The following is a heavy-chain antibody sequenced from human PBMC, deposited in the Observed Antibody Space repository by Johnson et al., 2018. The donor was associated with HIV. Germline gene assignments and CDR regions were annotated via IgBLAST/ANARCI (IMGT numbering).Heavy chain of an antibody. D-gene: IGHD3-22*01. CDR3: ARDVKYYDSSGYYSDAFDI. J-gene: IGHJ3*02. Sequence: VQLVESGGGVVQPGRSLRLSCAASGFTFSSYDMHWVRQATGKGLEWVSAIGTAGDTYYPGSVKGRFTISRENAKNTLYLHMNSLRADDTALYYCARDVKYYDSSGYYSDAFDIWGQGTLVTVSS. CDR1: GFTFSSYD. CDR2: IGTAGDT. V-gene: IGHV3-13*01.